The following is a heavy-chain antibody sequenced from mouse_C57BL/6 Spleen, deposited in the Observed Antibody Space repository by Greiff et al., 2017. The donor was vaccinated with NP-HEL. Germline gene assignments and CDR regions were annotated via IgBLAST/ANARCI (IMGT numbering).Heavy chain of an antibody. CDR3: AVWFYGSSPPWFAY. Sequence: VQLQQSGPELVKPGASVKLSCKASGYTFTSYDINWVKQRPGQGLEWIGWIYPGDGSTKYNEKFKGKATLTVDTSSSTAYMELNSLTSEDSAVYVCAVWFYGSSPPWFAYWGQGTLVTVSA. J-gene: IGHJ3*01. CDR1: GYTFTSYD. V-gene: IGHV1-85*01. CDR2: IYPGDGST. D-gene: IGHD1-1*01.